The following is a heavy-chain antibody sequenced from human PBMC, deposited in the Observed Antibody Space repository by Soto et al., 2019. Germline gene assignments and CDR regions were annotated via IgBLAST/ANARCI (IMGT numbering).Heavy chain of an antibody. D-gene: IGHD3-22*01. CDR1: GGSISSYY. V-gene: IGHV4-59*01. CDR2: IYYSGST. CDR3: ARYYDSSGFYDS. J-gene: IGHJ4*02. Sequence: SETLSLTCTVSGGSISSYYWSWIRQPPGKGLEWIGYIYYSGSTNYNPSLKSRVTISVDTSKNQFSLKLSSVTAADTAVYYCARYYDSSGFYDSWGQGIMVTVSS.